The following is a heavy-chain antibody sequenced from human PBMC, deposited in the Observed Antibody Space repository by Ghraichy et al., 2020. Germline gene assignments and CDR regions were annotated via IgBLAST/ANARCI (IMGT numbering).Heavy chain of an antibody. CDR1: GFTFSSYA. CDR2: ISGSGGST. J-gene: IGHJ3*02. V-gene: IGHV3-23*01. Sequence: GGSLRLSCAASGFTFSSYAMSWVRQAPGKGLEWVSAISGSGGSTYYADSVKGRFTISRDNSKNTLYLQMNSLRAEDTAVYYCAKGYDYVWGSYRYHDAFDIWGQGTMVTVSS. CDR3: AKGYDYVWGSYRYHDAFDI. D-gene: IGHD3-16*02.